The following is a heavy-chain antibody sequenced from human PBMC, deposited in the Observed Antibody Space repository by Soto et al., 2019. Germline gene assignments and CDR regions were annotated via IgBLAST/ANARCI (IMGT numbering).Heavy chain of an antibody. D-gene: IGHD3-9*01. CDR3: ASLSLTGGHYYYYMDV. CDR1: GGSFSGYY. CDR2: INHSGST. V-gene: IGHV4-34*01. J-gene: IGHJ6*03. Sequence: SETLSLTCAVYGGSFSGYYWSWIRQPPGKGLEWIGEINHSGSTNYNPSLKSRVTISVDTSKNQFSLKLSSVTAADTAVYYCASLSLTGGHYYYYMDVWGKGTTVTVSS.